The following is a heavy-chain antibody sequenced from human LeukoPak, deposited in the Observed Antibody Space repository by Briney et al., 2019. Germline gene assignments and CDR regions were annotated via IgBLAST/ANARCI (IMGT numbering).Heavy chain of an antibody. CDR3: ARHVDYGGNCFFDY. CDR1: GGSISSSNW. J-gene: IGHJ4*02. V-gene: IGHV4-4*02. Sequence: KPSETLSLTCAVSGGSISSSNWWSWVRQPPGKGLEWIGEIYHSGSTNYNPSLKSRVTISVDKSKNQFSLKLTSVTAADTAVYYCARHVDYGGNCFFDYWGQGTLVTVSS. D-gene: IGHD4-23*01. CDR2: IYHSGST.